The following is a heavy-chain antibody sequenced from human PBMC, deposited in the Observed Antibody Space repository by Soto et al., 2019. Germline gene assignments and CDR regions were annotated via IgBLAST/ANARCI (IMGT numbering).Heavy chain of an antibody. D-gene: IGHD3-22*01. J-gene: IGHJ4*02. CDR3: AREGDSSGYYPIDY. CDR1: GGSISSGGYY. V-gene: IGHV4-31*03. Sequence: QVQLQESGPGLVKPSQTLSLTCTVSGGSISSGGYYWNWIRQHPGRGLEWIGYIYYIGSTYYNPSLKRRVTISVDTSTNQFSLKLSSVTAADTAVYYCAREGDSSGYYPIDYWGQGTLVTVSS. CDR2: IYYIGST.